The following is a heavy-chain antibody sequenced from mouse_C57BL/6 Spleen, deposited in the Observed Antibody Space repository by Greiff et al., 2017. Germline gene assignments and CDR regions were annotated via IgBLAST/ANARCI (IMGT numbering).Heavy chain of an antibody. CDR2: ISSGGSYT. CDR3: ARHLSYFDY. D-gene: IGHD1-1*01. J-gene: IGHJ2*01. CDR1: GFTFSSYG. V-gene: IGHV5-6*02. Sequence: EVKLEESGGDLVKPGGSLKLSCAASGFTFSSYGMSWVRQTPDKRLEWVATISSGGSYTYYPDSVKGRFTISRDNAKNTLYLQMSSLKSEDTAMYYCARHLSYFDYWGQGTTLTVSS.